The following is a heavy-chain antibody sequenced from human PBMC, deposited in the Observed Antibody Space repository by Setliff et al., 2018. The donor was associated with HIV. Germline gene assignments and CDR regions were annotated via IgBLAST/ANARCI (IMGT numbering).Heavy chain of an antibody. V-gene: IGHV3-30*02. D-gene: IGHD6-6*01. CDR1: GFTFSSYG. CDR3: ARVWAMQQLVPGY. Sequence: PGGSLRLSCAASGFTFSSYGMHWVRQAPGKGLEWVAFIRYDGSSKYYADSVKGRFTISRDKSKSTLYLQMNSLRVEDTAVYYCARVWAMQQLVPGYWGQGTLVTVSS. J-gene: IGHJ4*02. CDR2: IRYDGSSK.